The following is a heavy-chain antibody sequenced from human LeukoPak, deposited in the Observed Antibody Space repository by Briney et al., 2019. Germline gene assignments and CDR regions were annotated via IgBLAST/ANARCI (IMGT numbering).Heavy chain of an antibody. D-gene: IGHD2-2*01. V-gene: IGHV3-9*01. CDR2: ISWNSGGI. CDR3: AKVSCSSTSCSWDFDL. J-gene: IGHJ2*01. CDR1: GFTFDDFA. Sequence: GRSLRLSCAASGFTFDDFAMHWVRQAPGKGLEWVSGISWNSGGIGYADSVKGRFIISRDNAKNSLYLQMNSLRTGDTALFYCAKVSCSSTSCSWDFDLWGRGTLVTVSS.